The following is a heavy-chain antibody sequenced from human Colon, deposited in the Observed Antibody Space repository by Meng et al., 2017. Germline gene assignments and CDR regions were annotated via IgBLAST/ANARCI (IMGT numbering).Heavy chain of an antibody. CDR2: IYYSGST. CDR3: ARVSGYDKNWFDP. V-gene: IGHV4-61*01. CDR1: GGSVISNSYY. D-gene: IGHD5-12*01. Sequence: VQRQGSGPGLVRPSETLSLTCTVSGGSVISNSYYWSWIRQPPGKGLEWIGFIYYSGSTNYNPSLKSRVTISVDTSKNQFSLKVSSVTAADTAVYYCARVSGYDKNWFDPWGQGTLVTVSS. J-gene: IGHJ5*02.